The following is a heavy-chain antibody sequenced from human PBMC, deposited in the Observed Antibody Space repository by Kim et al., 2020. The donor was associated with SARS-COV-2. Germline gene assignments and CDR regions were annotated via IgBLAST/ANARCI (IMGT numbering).Heavy chain of an antibody. CDR3: ARHGPMTMVTRPAFDI. CDR2: IYYSRST. CDR1: GGSINSSSYY. D-gene: IGHD4-17*01. Sequence: SETLSLTCTVSGGSINSSSYYWGWIRQPPGKGLEWIGSIYYSRSTYYNPSLKSRVTISVDTSKNQFSLRLSSVTAADTAVYYCARHGPMTMVTRPAFDIWGQGTVVTVSS. J-gene: IGHJ3*02. V-gene: IGHV4-39*01.